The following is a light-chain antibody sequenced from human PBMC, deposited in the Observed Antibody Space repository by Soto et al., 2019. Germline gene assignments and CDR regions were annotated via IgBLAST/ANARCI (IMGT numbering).Light chain of an antibody. V-gene: IGKV1-39*01. J-gene: IGKJ1*01. CDR2: AAS. CDR1: QSISSY. Sequence: DIQMTQSPSSLSASVGDRVTITCRASQSISSYLNWYQQKPGKAPKLLIYAASSLQSGVPSRFSGSGFGTDFTFTIISLQPEDFATFYCQQSYSTPPTFGQGTKVDIK. CDR3: QQSYSTPPT.